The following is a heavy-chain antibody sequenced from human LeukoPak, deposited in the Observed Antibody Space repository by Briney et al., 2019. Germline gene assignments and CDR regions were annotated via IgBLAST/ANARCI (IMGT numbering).Heavy chain of an antibody. J-gene: IGHJ4*02. CDR2: ISGSGGIT. CDR3: AKPWFGEIFNYFDY. Sequence: GGSLRLSCAASGFTFNTYAMTWVRQAPGKGLEWVSGISGSGGITYYADSVKGRFTISRDNSKNTLYLQMNSLRAEDTAVYYCAKPWFGEIFNYFDYWGQGTLVTVSS. V-gene: IGHV3-23*01. D-gene: IGHD3-10*01. CDR1: GFTFNTYA.